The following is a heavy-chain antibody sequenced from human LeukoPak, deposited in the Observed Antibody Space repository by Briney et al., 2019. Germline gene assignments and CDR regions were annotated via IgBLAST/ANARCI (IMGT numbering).Heavy chain of an antibody. CDR2: IKQDGSEK. CDR3: ARYQSGSNYPHYYYYRAV. CDR1: GFTFSSYW. J-gene: IGHJ6*03. V-gene: IGHV3-7*01. Sequence: GGSLRLSCAASGFTFSSYWMSWVRLAPGKGLEWVANIKQDGSEKYYVDSVKGRFTISRDNAKNSLYLQMNSLRAEDTAVYYGARYQSGSNYPHYYYYRAVGGKGPTAPV. D-gene: IGHD1-26*01.